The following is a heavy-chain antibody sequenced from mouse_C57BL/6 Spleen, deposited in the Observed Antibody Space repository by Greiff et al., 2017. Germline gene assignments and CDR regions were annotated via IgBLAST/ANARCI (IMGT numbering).Heavy chain of an antibody. CDR2: FHPYNDDT. J-gene: IGHJ4*01. D-gene: IGHD2-1*01. V-gene: IGHV1-47*01. Sequence: SGAELVKPGASVKMSCKASGYTFTTYPIEWMKQNHGKSLEWIGNFHPYNDDTKYNEKFKGKATLTVEKSSSTVYLELSRLTSDDSAVYYCARGGNFPYYAMDYWGQGTSVTVSS. CDR3: ARGGNFPYYAMDY. CDR1: GYTFTTYP.